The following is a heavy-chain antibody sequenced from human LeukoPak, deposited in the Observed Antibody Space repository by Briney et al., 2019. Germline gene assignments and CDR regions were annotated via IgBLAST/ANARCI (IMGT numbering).Heavy chain of an antibody. CDR2: INPSGGST. D-gene: IGHD6-13*01. J-gene: IGHJ4*02. V-gene: IGHV1-46*01. Sequence: GASVKVSCKASGYTFTSYYMHWVRQAPGQGLEWMGIINPSGGSTSYAQKFQGGVTMTRDTSTSTVYMELSSLKSEDTAVYYCARGNAIAAAGTGGDYWGQGTLVTVSS. CDR3: ARGNAIAAAGTGGDY. CDR1: GYTFTSYY.